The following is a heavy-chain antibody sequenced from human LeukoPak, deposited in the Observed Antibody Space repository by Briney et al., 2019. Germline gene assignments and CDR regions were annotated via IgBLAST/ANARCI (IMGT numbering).Heavy chain of an antibody. CDR3: AKGDIPNWFDP. J-gene: IGHJ5*02. D-gene: IGHD2-2*02. Sequence: SETLSLTCAVSGGSISSQNWWSWVRQPPGKGLEWIGEIFHSGSTHYNPSLKSRVTISVDKSKNQFSLNLSSVTAADTAVYYGAKGDIPNWFDPWGQGTLVTVSS. CDR1: GGSISSQNW. V-gene: IGHV4-4*02. CDR2: IFHSGST.